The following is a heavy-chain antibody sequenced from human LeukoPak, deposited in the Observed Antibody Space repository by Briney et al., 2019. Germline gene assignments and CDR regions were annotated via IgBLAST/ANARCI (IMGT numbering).Heavy chain of an antibody. J-gene: IGHJ3*02. CDR1: GFTFSIYG. V-gene: IGHV3-48*02. CDR2: ISSSSNTI. CDR3: ASGRGRYFDWFRDAFDI. Sequence: GSLRLSCAASGFTFSIYGMNWVRQAPGKGLEWVSYISSSSNTIYYADSVKGRFTISRDNAKNSLYLQMNSLRDEDTAVYYCASGRGRYFDWFRDAFDIWGQGTMVTVSS. D-gene: IGHD3-9*01.